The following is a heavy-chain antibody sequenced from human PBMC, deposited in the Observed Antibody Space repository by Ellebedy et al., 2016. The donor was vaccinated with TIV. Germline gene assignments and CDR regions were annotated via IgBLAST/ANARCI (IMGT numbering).Heavy chain of an antibody. J-gene: IGHJ3*01. CDR2: INSDGSSV. D-gene: IGHD5-24*01. V-gene: IGHV3-74*01. CDR3: VRDRNYPNDVFDL. Sequence: GGSLRLSXAASGFTFSSHWMHWVRQAPGKGLLWVSRINSDGSSVAYADSVKGRFTISRDNSRSTVSLQMNSLRAEDTAPYYCVRDRNYPNDVFDLWGQGTVVTVSS. CDR1: GFTFSSHW.